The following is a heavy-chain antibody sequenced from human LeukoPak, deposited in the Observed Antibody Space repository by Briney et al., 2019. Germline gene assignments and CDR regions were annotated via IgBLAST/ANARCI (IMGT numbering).Heavy chain of an antibody. D-gene: IGHD3-10*01. CDR1: GFTFSSYA. CDR3: AKIRVRGVHYFDY. CDR2: ISYDGSDE. Sequence: GRSLRLSCAASGFTFSSYAMHWVRQAPGKGLECVSMISYDGSDEYYADSVKGRFAISRDNSKSTLYLQMNSLRPEDTAVYYCAKIRVRGVHYFDYWGQGTQVTVPS. J-gene: IGHJ4*02. V-gene: IGHV3-30*09.